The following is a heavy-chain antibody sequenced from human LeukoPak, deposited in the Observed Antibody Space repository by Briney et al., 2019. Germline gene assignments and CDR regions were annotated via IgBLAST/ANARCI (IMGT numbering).Heavy chain of an antibody. J-gene: IGHJ5*02. Sequence: GGSLRLSCAASGFTFSSYWMSWVRQAPGKGLEWVSSISSSSSYIYYADSVKGRFTISRDNAKNSLYLQMNSLRAEDTAVYYCARSPTFRGWFDPWGQGALVTVSS. CDR3: ARSPTFRGWFDP. CDR1: GFTFSSYW. CDR2: ISSSSSYI. D-gene: IGHD2/OR15-2a*01. V-gene: IGHV3-21*01.